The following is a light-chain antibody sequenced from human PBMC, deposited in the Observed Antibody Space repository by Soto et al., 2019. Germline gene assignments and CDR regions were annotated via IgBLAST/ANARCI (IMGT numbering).Light chain of an antibody. J-gene: IGKJ2*01. CDR3: QQYNNWPPYT. CDR2: VAS. V-gene: IGKV3-15*01. CDR1: QSVSSN. Sequence: EIVMTQSPATLSVSPGERATLSCRASQSVSSNLAWYQQKPGQAPRLLIYVASTRATGIPARFSGSGSVTEFTLTISSLQSEDFAVYYCQQYNNWPPYTFGQGTKLEIK.